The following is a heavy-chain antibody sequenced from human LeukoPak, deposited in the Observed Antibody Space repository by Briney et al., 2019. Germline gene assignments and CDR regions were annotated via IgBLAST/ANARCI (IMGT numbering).Heavy chain of an antibody. CDR1: GGTFSSYA. J-gene: IGHJ5*02. D-gene: IGHD3-3*01. CDR3: AALDTIFGVVRINWFDP. V-gene: IGHV1-69*13. Sequence: SVKVSCKASGGTFSSYAISWVRQAPGQGLEWMGGIIPIFGTANYAQKFQGRVTITADESTSTAYMELSRLRSEDTAVYYCAALDTIFGVVRINWFDPWGQGTLVTVSS. CDR2: IIPIFGTA.